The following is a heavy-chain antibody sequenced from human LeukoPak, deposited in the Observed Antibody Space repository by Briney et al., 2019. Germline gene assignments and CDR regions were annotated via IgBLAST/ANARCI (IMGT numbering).Heavy chain of an antibody. CDR2: IYSGGST. CDR1: GFTVSSNY. Sequence: PGGSLRLSCAASGFTVSSNYMSWVRQAPGKGLEWVSVIYSGGSTYYADSVKGRFTISRDNSKNTLYLQMNSLRAEDTAVYYCAKEYYYYALGSYQSLDYWGQGTLVTVSS. D-gene: IGHD3-10*01. V-gene: IGHV3-66*01. CDR3: AKEYYYYALGSYQSLDY. J-gene: IGHJ4*02.